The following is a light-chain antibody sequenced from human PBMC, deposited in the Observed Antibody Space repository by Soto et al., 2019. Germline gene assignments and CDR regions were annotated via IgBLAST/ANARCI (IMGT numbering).Light chain of an antibody. Sequence: DMQRTQSPSSLSASGGDRVTITCQASQDVRNYLNWYQQKPGKAPKLLIYDASNLETGVPSRLSGSGSGTDFTVTISSLKPEDFATYYCQQYDNVPITFGQGTRLEIK. CDR3: QQYDNVPIT. V-gene: IGKV1-33*01. CDR2: DAS. CDR1: QDVRNY. J-gene: IGKJ5*01.